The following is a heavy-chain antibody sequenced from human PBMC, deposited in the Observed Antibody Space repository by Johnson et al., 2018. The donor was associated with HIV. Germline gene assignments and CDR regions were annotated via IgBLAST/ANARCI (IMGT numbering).Heavy chain of an antibody. Sequence: VQLVESGGGLVQPGGSLRLSCAASGFTVSSNYMSWVRQAPGKGLEWVSAIGTAGDTYYPGSVKGRFTISRDNSKNTLYLQMNSLRAEDTAVYYCARDRPIAPFDIWGKETMVTVSS. J-gene: IGHJ3*02. CDR1: GFTVSSNY. V-gene: IGHV3-66*02. CDR2: IGTAGDT. CDR3: ARDRPIAPFDI. D-gene: IGHD3-22*01.